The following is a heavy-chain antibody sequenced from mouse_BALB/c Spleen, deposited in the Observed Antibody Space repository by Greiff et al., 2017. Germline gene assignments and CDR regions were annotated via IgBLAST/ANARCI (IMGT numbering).Heavy chain of an antibody. V-gene: IGHV1-7*01. J-gene: IGHJ4*01. CDR2: INPSTGYT. Sequence: QVQLQQSGAELAKPGASVKMSCKASGYTFTSYWMHWVKQRPGQGLEWIGYINPSTGYTEYNQKFKDKATLTADKSSSTAYMQLSSLTSEDSAVYYCARLITTRAMDYWGQGTSVTVSS. D-gene: IGHD2-4*01. CDR3: ARLITTRAMDY. CDR1: GYTFTSYW.